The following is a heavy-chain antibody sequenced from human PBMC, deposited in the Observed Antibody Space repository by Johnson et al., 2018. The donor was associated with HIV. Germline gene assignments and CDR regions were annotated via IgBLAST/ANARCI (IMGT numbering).Heavy chain of an antibody. CDR1: GFTFSSYW. J-gene: IGHJ3*02. CDR2: IKQGGSEK. D-gene: IGHD6-6*01. CDR3: ARGSGSSIAARGAFDI. V-gene: IGHV3-7*01. Sequence: VQLVESGGGLVQPGGSLRLSCVASGFTFSSYWMSWVRQAPGKGLEWVANIKQGGSEKYYVDSVKGRFTISRDNAKNSMSLQMNSLRAGDTAVYYCARGSGSSIAARGAFDIWGQGTVVTVSS.